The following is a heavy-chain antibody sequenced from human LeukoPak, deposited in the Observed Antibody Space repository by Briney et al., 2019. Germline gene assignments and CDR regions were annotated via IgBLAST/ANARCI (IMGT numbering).Heavy chain of an antibody. D-gene: IGHD6-19*01. CDR1: GGSIRSYY. V-gene: IGHV4-38-2*02. CDR2: IYHSWST. CDR3: ARVAGSGYCEY. J-gene: IGHJ4*02. Sequence: SETLSLTCTVSGGSIRSYYWGWIRQPPGKGLEWIGSIYHSWSTYYNPSLKSRVTISVDTSKNQFSLKLSSVTAADTAVYYCARVAGSGYCEYWGQGTLVTVSS.